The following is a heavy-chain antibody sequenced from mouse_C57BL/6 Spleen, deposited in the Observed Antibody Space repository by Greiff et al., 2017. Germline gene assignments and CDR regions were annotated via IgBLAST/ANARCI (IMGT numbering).Heavy chain of an antibody. D-gene: IGHD1-1*01. J-gene: IGHJ3*01. CDR3: ARLLRSGGFAY. Sequence: VKLQQPGAELVRPGSSVKLSCKASGYTFTSYWMHWVKQRPIQGLEWIGNIDPSDSETHYNQKFKDKATLTVDKSSSTAYMQLSSLTSEDSAVYYCARLLRSGGFAYWGQGTLVTVSA. CDR2: IDPSDSET. CDR1: GYTFTSYW. V-gene: IGHV1-52*01.